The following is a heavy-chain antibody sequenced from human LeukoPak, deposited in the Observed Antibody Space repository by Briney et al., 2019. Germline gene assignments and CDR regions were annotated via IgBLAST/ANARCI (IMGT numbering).Heavy chain of an antibody. CDR1: SYSISSGYY. J-gene: IGHJ3*02. D-gene: IGHD6-19*01. CDR2: FYHSGST. V-gene: IGHV4-38-2*01. CDR3: ARREAVAGIGAFDI. Sequence: SETLFLTCAVSSYSISSGYYWGWIRQPPGKGLEWIGSFYHSGSTYYNPSLKSRVTISVDTSKNQFSLKLSSVTAADTAVYYCARREAVAGIGAFDIWGQGTMATVSS.